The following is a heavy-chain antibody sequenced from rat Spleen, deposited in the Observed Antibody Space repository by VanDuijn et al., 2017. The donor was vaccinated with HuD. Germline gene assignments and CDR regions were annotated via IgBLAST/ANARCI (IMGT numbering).Heavy chain of an antibody. CDR3: VRHRDYYNSYVYAFDY. CDR2: ISYDNRST. Sequence: EVQLVESGGGLVRPGRSLKISCAASGLTYSNYVMAWVRQAPTKGLEWVATISYDNRSTYYRDSVKGRFTISRDDAKSTLYLQMDSLRSEDTATYYCVRHRDYYNSYVYAFDYWGQGVMVTVSS. D-gene: IGHD1-2*01. CDR1: GLTYSNYV. V-gene: IGHV5-7*01. J-gene: IGHJ2*01.